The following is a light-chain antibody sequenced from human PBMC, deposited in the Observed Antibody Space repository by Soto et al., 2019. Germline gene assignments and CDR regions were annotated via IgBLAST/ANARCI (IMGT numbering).Light chain of an antibody. CDR1: QPVRDSY. CDR3: QQYGSSPGT. J-gene: IGKJ1*01. V-gene: IGKV3-20*01. CDR2: DTS. Sequence: EIVLTQSPGTLSLSPGERATLSCRASQPVRDSYLAWYQQKPGQAPSLLIYDTSSSATGIPDRFSGSGSGTDFALTISRLDPEDFAVYFCQQYGSSPGTFGQGTKVEIK.